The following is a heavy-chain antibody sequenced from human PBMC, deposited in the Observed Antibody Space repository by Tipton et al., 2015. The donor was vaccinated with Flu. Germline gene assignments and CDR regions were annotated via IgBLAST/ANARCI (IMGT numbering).Heavy chain of an antibody. CDR3: ARERRGGWPFYDAFDF. J-gene: IGHJ3*01. Sequence: LRLSCSVSGDSMGSRHFWGWIRQPPGKGLEWIGNIHRSGSGYYALSLKSRVTISVDTSKNQFFLKLNSVAAADTAVYYCARERRGGWPFYDAFDFWGQGTTVTVSS. CDR2: IHRSGSG. CDR1: GDSMGSRHF. D-gene: IGHD6-19*01. V-gene: IGHV4-38-2*02.